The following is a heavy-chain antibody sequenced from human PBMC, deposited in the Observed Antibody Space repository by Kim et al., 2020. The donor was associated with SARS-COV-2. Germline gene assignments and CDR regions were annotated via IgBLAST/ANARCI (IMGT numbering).Heavy chain of an antibody. J-gene: IGHJ4*02. V-gene: IGHV3-33*05. CDR2: ISYDGSDK. CDR1: GITFRSYG. CDR3: ATIRGPDSSRWYSDY. D-gene: IGHD6-13*01. Sequence: GGSLRLSCAASGITFRSYGMHWVRQAPGKGLEWVALISYDGSDKYYVDSVKGRFTVSRDNSKNTLYLQMNSLRVEDTAVSYCATIRGPDSSRWYSDYWGQGILVTVSS.